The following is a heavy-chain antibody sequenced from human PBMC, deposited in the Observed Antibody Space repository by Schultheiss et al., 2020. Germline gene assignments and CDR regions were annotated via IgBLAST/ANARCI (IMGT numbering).Heavy chain of an antibody. Sequence: SQTLSLTCTVSGGSISSSSYYWGWIRQPPGKGLEWIGSIYYSGSTYYNPSLKSRVTISVDTSKNQFSLKLSSVTAADTAVYYCARLWAYYDFWSGYYSPYGRDVWGQGNTGTVAS. CDR1: GGSISSSSYY. CDR2: IYYSGST. J-gene: IGHJ6*02. CDR3: ARLWAYYDFWSGYYSPYGRDV. V-gene: IGHV4-39*01. D-gene: IGHD3-3*01.